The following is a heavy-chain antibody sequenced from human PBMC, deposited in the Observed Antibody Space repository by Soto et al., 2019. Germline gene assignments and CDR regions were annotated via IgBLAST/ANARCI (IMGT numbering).Heavy chain of an antibody. J-gene: IGHJ6*02. CDR1: RDTFNKYA. CDR3: ARGETYLGV. D-gene: IGHD3-16*01. Sequence: QVQLVQSGAEVKKPGSSVKVSCKTSRDTFNKYAFNWVRQAPGQGLEWMGWIIPIFSSRNYAEKFQGRVTITADDSTSTAYMELRSLRFEDTAAYYRARGETYLGVWGQGTTVTVSS. CDR2: IIPIFSSR. V-gene: IGHV1-69*01.